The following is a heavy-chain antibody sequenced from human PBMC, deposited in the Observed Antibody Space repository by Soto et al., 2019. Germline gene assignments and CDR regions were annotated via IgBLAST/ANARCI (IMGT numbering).Heavy chain of an antibody. CDR1: GFXFRNSG. V-gene: IGHV3-30*18. J-gene: IGHJ4*02. CDR2: ISDDGRSD. Sequence: XLRLSCATSGFXFRNSGMHWVRHTPGNGLEWVAVISDDGRSDYYADSVRGRLTISRDNSKNTVYLQVNSLREEDTAVYYCAKESHYYDSSGYPPLHYWGQGTLVPVSS. D-gene: IGHD3-22*01. CDR3: AKESHYYDSSGYPPLHY.